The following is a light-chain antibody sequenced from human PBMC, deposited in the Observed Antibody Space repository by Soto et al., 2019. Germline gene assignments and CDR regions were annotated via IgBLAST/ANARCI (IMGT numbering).Light chain of an antibody. CDR3: QQYNKWPPIT. V-gene: IGKV3-15*01. CDR2: DTS. J-gene: IGKJ5*01. CDR1: QSVSHNY. Sequence: EVVLSQSPGTLSLSPGERATLSCRASQSVSHNYLAWYQQKPGQSPTLLIYDTSTRATGIPARFSGSGSGTEFTLTISSLQSEDFAVYYCQQYNKWPPITFGQGTRLEIK.